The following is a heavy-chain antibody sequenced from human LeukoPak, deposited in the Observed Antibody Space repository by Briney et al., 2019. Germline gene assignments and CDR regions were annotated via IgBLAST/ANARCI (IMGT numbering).Heavy chain of an antibody. Sequence: GGSLRLSCAASGFTFSTYAMSWVRQAPGKGLEWLSAISGSGGATYYADSVKGRFTISRDNSKNTLYLQMNSLRVEDTAEYYCAKIHMEVSDYWGQGTLVTVSS. D-gene: IGHD1-1*01. CDR2: ISGSGGAT. CDR1: GFTFSTYA. J-gene: IGHJ4*02. CDR3: AKIHMEVSDY. V-gene: IGHV3-23*01.